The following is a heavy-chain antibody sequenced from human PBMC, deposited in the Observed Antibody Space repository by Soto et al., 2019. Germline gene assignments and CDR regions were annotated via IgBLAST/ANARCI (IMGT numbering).Heavy chain of an antibody. CDR3: ARIPRYYDFWSGYYNYYYYGMDV. J-gene: IGHJ6*02. Sequence: SGPTLVNPTQTLTLTCTFSGFSLSTSGMCVSWIRQPPGKALEWLALIDWDDDKYYSTSLKTRLTISKDTSKNQVVLTMTNMDPVDTATYYCARIPRYYDFWSGYYNYYYYGMDVWGQGTTVTV. CDR2: IDWDDDK. CDR1: GFSLSTSGMC. D-gene: IGHD3-3*01. V-gene: IGHV2-70*01.